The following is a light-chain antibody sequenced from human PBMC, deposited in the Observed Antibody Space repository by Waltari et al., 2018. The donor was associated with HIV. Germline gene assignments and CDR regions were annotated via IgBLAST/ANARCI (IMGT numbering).Light chain of an antibody. V-gene: IGLV2-8*01. J-gene: IGLJ2*01. CDR3: SSYAGSNTLI. Sequence: QSALTQPPSASGSPGHSVTISCTGPSSAVGASNHVSWYQQHPGKAPKLIIYEITKRPSGVPDRFSASKSGNTASLTVSGLQTDDEADYYCSSYAGSNTLIFGGGTNLIVL. CDR2: EIT. CDR1: SSAVGASNH.